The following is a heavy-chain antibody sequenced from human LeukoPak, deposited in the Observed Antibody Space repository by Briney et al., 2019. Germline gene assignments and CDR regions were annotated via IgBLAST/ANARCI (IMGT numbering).Heavy chain of an antibody. V-gene: IGHV3-30*18. CDR2: ISYDGTNE. D-gene: IGHD6-19*01. J-gene: IGHJ4*02. Sequence: GRSLRLSCAASGFTFSNYDMHWVRQAPGKGLEWVAVISYDGTNEYYADSVKGRFTISRDNSKSTLYLQMNSLRAEDTAVYYCAKGPIAVAGSSYFDYWGQGTLVTVSS. CDR1: GFTFSNYD. CDR3: AKGPIAVAGSSYFDY.